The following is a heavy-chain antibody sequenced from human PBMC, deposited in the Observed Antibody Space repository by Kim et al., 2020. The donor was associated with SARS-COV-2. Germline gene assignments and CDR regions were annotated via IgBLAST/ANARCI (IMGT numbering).Heavy chain of an antibody. J-gene: IGHJ4*02. CDR3: AKPLTRYCSGGSCYDY. D-gene: IGHD2-15*01. V-gene: IGHV3-23*01. Sequence: GGSLRLSCAASGFTFSSYAMSWVRQAPGKGLEWVSAISGSGGSTYYADSVKGRFTISRDNSKNTLYLQMNSLRAEDTAVYYCAKPLTRYCSGGSCYDYWGQGTLVTVSS. CDR2: ISGSGGST. CDR1: GFTFSSYA.